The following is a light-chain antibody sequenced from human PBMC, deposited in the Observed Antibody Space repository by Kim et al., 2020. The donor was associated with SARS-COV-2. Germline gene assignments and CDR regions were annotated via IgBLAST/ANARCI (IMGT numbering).Light chain of an antibody. Sequence: QSITMSCTGTSSDVGSYNYVSWYQQHPGKAPKLMIYDVSNRPSGVSNRFSGSKSGNTASLTISGLQAEDEAYYYCSSYTSSTTLVVFGGGTQLTVL. CDR1: SSDVGSYNY. CDR2: DVS. J-gene: IGLJ2*01. V-gene: IGLV2-14*03. CDR3: SSYTSSTTLVV.